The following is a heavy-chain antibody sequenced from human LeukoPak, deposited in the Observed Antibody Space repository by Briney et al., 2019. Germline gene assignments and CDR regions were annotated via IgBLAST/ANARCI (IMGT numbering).Heavy chain of an antibody. J-gene: IGHJ4*02. CDR1: GFIFDDYC. CDR3: ARAAHYGDYALVKYYFDY. V-gene: IGHV3-20*04. CDR2: INWNGGST. Sequence: GGSLRLSCAASGFIFDDYCMNWVRQAPGKGLEWASGINWNGGSTGYADSVKGRFTISRNNAKNSLYLQMNSLRAEDTALYYCARAAHYGDYALVKYYFDYWGRGTLVTVSA. D-gene: IGHD4-17*01.